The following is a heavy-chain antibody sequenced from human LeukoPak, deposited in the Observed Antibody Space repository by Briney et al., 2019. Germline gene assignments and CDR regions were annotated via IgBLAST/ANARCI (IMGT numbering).Heavy chain of an antibody. J-gene: IGHJ4*02. CDR2: ISGSGGST. D-gene: IGHD3-9*01. CDR1: GFTFSSYA. CDR3: AKTIGPIDY. Sequence: PGGSLRLSCAASGFTFSSYAMSWVRQAPGKGPKWVSVISGSGGSTYYTDSVKGRFTISRDNSKNTLYLQMNSLRVEDTAVYYCAKTIGPIDYWGQGTLVTVSS. V-gene: IGHV3-23*01.